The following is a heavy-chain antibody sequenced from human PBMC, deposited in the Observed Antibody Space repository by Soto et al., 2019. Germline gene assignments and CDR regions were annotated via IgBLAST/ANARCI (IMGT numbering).Heavy chain of an antibody. Sequence: GRSLRLSCAASGFTFSSYAMHWVRQAPGKGLEWVAVISYDGSNKYYADSVKGRFTISRDNSKNTLYLQMNSLRAEDTVVYYCAREEQWLTYYYYYGMDVWGQGTTVTVSS. J-gene: IGHJ6*02. CDR1: GFTFSSYA. CDR3: AREEQWLTYYYYYGMDV. D-gene: IGHD6-19*01. CDR2: ISYDGSNK. V-gene: IGHV3-30-3*01.